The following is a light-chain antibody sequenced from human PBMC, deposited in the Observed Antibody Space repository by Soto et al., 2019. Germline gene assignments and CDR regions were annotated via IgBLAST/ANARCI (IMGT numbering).Light chain of an antibody. CDR2: LEGSGNY. J-gene: IGLJ7*01. V-gene: IGLV4-60*02. Sequence: QPVLTQSSSASASLGSSVKLTCTLSSGHSSFIIAWHQQQPGKAPRYSMKLEGSGNYNKGSGVPDRFSGSSSGADRYLTISNLQFEDEADYYCETWDSDTVVFGGGTQLTVL. CDR1: SGHSSFI. CDR3: ETWDSDTVV.